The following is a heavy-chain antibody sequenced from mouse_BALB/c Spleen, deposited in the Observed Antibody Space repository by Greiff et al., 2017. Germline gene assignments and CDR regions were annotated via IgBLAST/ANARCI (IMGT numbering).Heavy chain of an antibody. V-gene: IGHV1-5*01. CDR1: GYTFTSYW. D-gene: IGHD1-1*01. Sequence: VQLQQSGTVLARPGASVKMSCKASGYTFTSYWMHWVKQRPGQGLEWIGAIYPGNSDTSYNQKFKGKAKLTAVTSTSTAYMELSSLTNEDSAVYYCTREGPTPYWDYWGQGTTLTVSS. CDR3: TREGPTPYWDY. J-gene: IGHJ2*01. CDR2: IYPGNSDT.